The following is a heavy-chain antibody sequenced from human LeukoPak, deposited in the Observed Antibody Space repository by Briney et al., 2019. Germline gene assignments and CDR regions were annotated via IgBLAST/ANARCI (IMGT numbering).Heavy chain of an antibody. CDR3: ASGRARGYYYYGMDV. J-gene: IGHJ6*02. CDR1: GFTFSAYA. V-gene: IGHV3-30-3*01. Sequence: GGSLRLSCAASGFTFSAYAMHWVRQAPGKGLEWVAVISYDGSNESYADSVKGRFTISRDNSKNTLYLQMNSLRAEDTAVYYCASGRARGYYYYGMDVWGQGTTVTVSS. CDR2: ISYDGSNE. D-gene: IGHD3-10*01.